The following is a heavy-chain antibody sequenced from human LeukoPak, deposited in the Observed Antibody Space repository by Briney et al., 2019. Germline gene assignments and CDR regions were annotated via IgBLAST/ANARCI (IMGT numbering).Heavy chain of an antibody. V-gene: IGHV4-59*02. D-gene: IGHD4-17*01. CDR2: LSHSGSA. J-gene: IGHJ4*02. Sequence: SETLSLTCTVSGGSVSGWYWSWVRQPPGKGLEWIGYLSHSGSATYNPSLKSRLTIPFDTSTNHCSLRLRSLTAADTAVYFCARSTSTVLMNWGQGTLVTVSS. CDR3: ARSTSTVLMN. CDR1: GGSVSGWY.